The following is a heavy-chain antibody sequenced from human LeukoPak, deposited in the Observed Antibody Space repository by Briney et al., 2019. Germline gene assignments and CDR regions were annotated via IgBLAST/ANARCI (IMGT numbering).Heavy chain of an antibody. Sequence: GGSLRLSCAASGFTFSSYAMSWVRQAPGKGLEWVSGIGGGGGSTYYADSVKGRFTISRDNSKNTLYLQMNSLRAEDTALYYCASLIGKDFSLFDYWGQGALVTVSS. CDR2: IGGGGGST. D-gene: IGHD3-10*01. V-gene: IGHV3-23*01. CDR1: GFTFSSYA. CDR3: ASLIGKDFSLFDY. J-gene: IGHJ4*02.